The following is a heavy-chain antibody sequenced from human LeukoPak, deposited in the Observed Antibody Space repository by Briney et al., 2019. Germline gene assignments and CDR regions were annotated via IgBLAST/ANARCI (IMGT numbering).Heavy chain of an antibody. J-gene: IGHJ4*02. V-gene: IGHV3-23*01. CDR2: ISDSGGTT. CDR3: AKDARRSSGWYFFDH. CDR1: GFSFSNLA. Sequence: HPGGSLRLSCVASGFSFSNLAMGWVRQAPGKGLEWVSVISDSGGTTYYADSVKGRFTISRDNSRNTLYLQMNSLRVEDTAVYYCAKDARRSSGWYFFDHWGQGTLVTVSS. D-gene: IGHD6-19*01.